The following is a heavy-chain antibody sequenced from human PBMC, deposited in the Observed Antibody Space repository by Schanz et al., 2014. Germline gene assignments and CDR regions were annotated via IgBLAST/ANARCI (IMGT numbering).Heavy chain of an antibody. CDR2: IHTGSGNT. CDR3: AKVDRTRYYAMDV. CDR1: GYTFAGHA. J-gene: IGHJ6*02. Sequence: QVQLVQSGAEVKKPGASVKVSCQASGYTFAGHAVHWVRQAPGQGPEWVGWIHTGSGNTKYSQKFEGRLTVTRDTSTSTVNMELSSLRSEDTAVYYCAKVDRTRYYAMDVWGQGTRVTVSS. V-gene: IGHV1-3*04. D-gene: IGHD3-9*01.